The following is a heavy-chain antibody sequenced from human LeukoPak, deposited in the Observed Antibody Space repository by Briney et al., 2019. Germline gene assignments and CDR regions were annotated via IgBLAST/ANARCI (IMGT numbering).Heavy chain of an antibody. CDR1: GFTVSSNY. D-gene: IGHD3-22*01. Sequence: GGSLRLSCAASGFTVSSNYMSWVRQAPGKGLEWVSAISGSGGSTYYADSVKGRFTISRDNSKNTLYLQMNSLRAEDTAVYYCAKDRTSSGYYVAFDIWGQGTTVTVSS. CDR3: AKDRTSSGYYVAFDI. CDR2: ISGSGGST. J-gene: IGHJ3*02. V-gene: IGHV3-23*01.